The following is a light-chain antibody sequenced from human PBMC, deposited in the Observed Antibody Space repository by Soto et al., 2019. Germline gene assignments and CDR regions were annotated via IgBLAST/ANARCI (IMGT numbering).Light chain of an antibody. CDR1: SGHSSYA. CDR3: QAWGTGIA. CDR2: VNSDGSH. Sequence: QPVLTQSPSASASLGASVKFTCTLSSGHSSYAIAWHQQQPEKGPRYLMKVNSDGSHTKGDGIPDRFSGSSSGAERYLTISSLQSDDEADYYCQAWGTGIAFGGGTKLTVL. V-gene: IGLV4-69*01. J-gene: IGLJ3*02.